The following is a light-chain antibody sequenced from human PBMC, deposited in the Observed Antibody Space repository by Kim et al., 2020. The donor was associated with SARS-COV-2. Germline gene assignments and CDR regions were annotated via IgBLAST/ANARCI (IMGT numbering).Light chain of an antibody. Sequence: ASVGDRVTITCRASQSIGDWLAWYQHKPGRAPKLLIYMASTLESGVPSRFSGSRSGTEYTLTISSLQPDDFATYYCLQHNPFPLTFGQGTKLEI. CDR2: MAS. CDR3: LQHNPFPLT. CDR1: QSIGDW. V-gene: IGKV1-5*03. J-gene: IGKJ2*01.